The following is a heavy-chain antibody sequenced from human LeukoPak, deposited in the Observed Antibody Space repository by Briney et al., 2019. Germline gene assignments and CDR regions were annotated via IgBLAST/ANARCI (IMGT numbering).Heavy chain of an antibody. J-gene: IGHJ4*02. CDR2: ISYDGSNK. D-gene: IGHD6-13*01. CDR3: AKDGSSAFDY. CDR1: GFTFSSYG. V-gene: IGHV3-30*18. Sequence: QPGRSLRLSCAASGFTFSSYGMHWVRQAPGKGLEWVAVISYDGSNKYYADSVKGRFTISRDNSKNTLYLQMNSLRAEDTAVYYCAKDGSSAFDYWGQGTLVTVSS.